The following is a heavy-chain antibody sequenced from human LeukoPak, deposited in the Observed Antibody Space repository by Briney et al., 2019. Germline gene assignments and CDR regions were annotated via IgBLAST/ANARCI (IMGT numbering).Heavy chain of an antibody. CDR2: IYTSGST. D-gene: IGHD1-26*01. CDR1: GGSISSYY. Sequence: SETLSLTCTVSGGSISSYYWSWIRQPAGKGLEWIGRIYTSGSTNYNPSLKSRVTMSVDTSKNQFSLKLSSVTAADTVVYYCARSGRYYGDHLVGDLYYYYGMDVWGQGTTVTVSS. CDR3: ARSGRYYGDHLVGDLYYYYGMDV. V-gene: IGHV4-4*07. J-gene: IGHJ6*02.